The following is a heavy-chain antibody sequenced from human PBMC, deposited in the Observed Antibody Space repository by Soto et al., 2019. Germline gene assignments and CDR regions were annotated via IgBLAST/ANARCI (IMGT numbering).Heavy chain of an antibody. D-gene: IGHD3-9*01. CDR1: GFPFSDTW. V-gene: IGHV3-15*01. J-gene: IGHJ4*02. Sequence: PGGSLRLSCAASGFPFSDTWMSWVRQAPGKGLEWVARIKTKTNVGSRDYAAPVTGRSTISRDYSKNTLYLQMNSLKTEDTAVYYCTAFNILTGSNFDSWGQGTLVTVSS. CDR2: IKTKTNVGSR. CDR3: TAFNILTGSNFDS.